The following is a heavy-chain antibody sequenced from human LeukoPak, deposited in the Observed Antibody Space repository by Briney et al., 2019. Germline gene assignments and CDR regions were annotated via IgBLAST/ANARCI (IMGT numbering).Heavy chain of an antibody. Sequence: GGSLRLSCAASGFTFSSYGMNWVRQAPGKGLEWVSYISSSGSTIYYADSVKGRFTISRDNAKNSLYLQMNSLRAEDTAVYYCASGHWYHDYWGQGTLVTVSS. CDR3: ASGHWYHDY. D-gene: IGHD6-13*01. V-gene: IGHV3-48*04. CDR2: ISSSGSTI. J-gene: IGHJ4*02. CDR1: GFTFSSYG.